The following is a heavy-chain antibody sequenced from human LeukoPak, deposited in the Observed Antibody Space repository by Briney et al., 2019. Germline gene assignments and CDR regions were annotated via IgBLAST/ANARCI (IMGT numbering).Heavy chain of an antibody. CDR3: ARVSIVVVPAAITENDYYYYYMDV. CDR2: IYYSGST. Sequence: SETLSLTCTVSGGSISSGGYYWSWIRQHPGKGLEWIGYIYYSGSTYYNPSLKSRVTISVDTSKNQFSLKLSSVTAADTAVYYCARVSIVVVPAAITENDYYYYYMDVWGKGTTVTASS. J-gene: IGHJ6*03. D-gene: IGHD2-2*01. CDR1: GGSISSGGYY. V-gene: IGHV4-31*03.